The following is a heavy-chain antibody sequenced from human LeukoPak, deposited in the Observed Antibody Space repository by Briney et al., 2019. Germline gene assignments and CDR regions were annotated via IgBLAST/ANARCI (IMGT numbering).Heavy chain of an antibody. CDR3: ARDSYSSGWYAGY. J-gene: IGHJ4*02. Sequence: SVKVSCKASGYTFTGYYMHWVRQAPGQGFEWMGWIIPIFGTANYAQKFQGRVTITADKSTSTAYMELSSLRSEDTAVYYCARDSYSSGWYAGYWGQGTLVTVSS. CDR1: GYTFTGYY. CDR2: IIPIFGTA. D-gene: IGHD6-19*01. V-gene: IGHV1-69*06.